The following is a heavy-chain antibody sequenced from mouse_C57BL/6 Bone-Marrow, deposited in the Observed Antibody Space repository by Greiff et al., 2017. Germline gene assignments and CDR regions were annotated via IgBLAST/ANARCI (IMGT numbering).Heavy chain of an antibody. CDR1: GFTFSDFY. CDR2: SRNKANDYTT. CDR3: AREFLYAMDY. V-gene: IGHV7-1*01. Sequence: EVKLMESGGGLVQSGRSLRLSCATSGFTFSDFYMEWVRQAPGKGLEWIAASRNKANDYTTEYSASVKGRFIVSRDTSQSILYLQMNALRAEDTAIYYCAREFLYAMDYWGQGTSVTVSS. J-gene: IGHJ4*01.